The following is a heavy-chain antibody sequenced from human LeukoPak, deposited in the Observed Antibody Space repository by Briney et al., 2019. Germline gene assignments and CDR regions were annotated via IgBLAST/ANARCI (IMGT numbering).Heavy chain of an antibody. CDR1: VLTVGSNC. D-gene: IGHD6-19*01. CDR2: IYTGGNT. CDR3: ATVAVEGREFFQH. V-gene: IGHV3-66*02. Sequence: GGSLRLSCTASVLTVGSNCMTWARQAPGKGLEWVSLIYTGGNTYYADSVRGRFTISRDISKNTLYLQMSSLRTDDTAIYYCATVAVEGREFFQHWGQGTLVTVSS. J-gene: IGHJ1*01.